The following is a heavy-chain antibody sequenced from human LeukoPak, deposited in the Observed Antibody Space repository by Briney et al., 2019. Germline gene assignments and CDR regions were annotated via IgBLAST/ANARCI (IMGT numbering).Heavy chain of an antibody. CDR3: ARDVVEEGYDYVWGSYRKLGATIDY. CDR2: INPSGGST. V-gene: IGHV1-46*03. CDR1: GYTFTSYY. D-gene: IGHD3-16*02. Sequence: VASVKVSCKASGYTFTSYYMHWVRQAPGQGLEWMGIINPSGGSTSYAQKFQGRVTMTRDTSTSTVYMELSSLRSEDTAVYYCARDVVEEGYDYVWGSYRKLGATIDYWGQGTLVTVSS. J-gene: IGHJ4*02.